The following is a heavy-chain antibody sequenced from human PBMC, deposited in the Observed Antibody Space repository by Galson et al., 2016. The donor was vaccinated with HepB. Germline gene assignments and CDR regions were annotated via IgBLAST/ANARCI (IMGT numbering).Heavy chain of an antibody. Sequence: SVKVSCKASGGTFTNSAFSWVRQAPGQGLEWMGGIIPMFGTASYAHKFQGRVTITADESTSTAYMELINLRSDAAAVYYCSPRSKTGNTLDSWGQGTLATVSS. V-gene: IGHV1-69*13. CDR1: GGTFTNSA. CDR3: SPRSKTGNTLDS. D-gene: IGHD1-1*01. J-gene: IGHJ4*02. CDR2: IIPMFGTA.